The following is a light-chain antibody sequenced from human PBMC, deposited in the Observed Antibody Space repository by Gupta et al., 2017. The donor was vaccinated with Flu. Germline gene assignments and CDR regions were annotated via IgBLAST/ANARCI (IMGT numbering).Light chain of an antibody. CDR3: WHSVGDIFV. Sequence: QAVVTPAPSLTVSPGGTVTLTCGSSSGAVTTSHSPYWFQQKPGHVPRILIYDTSNRHSWTPAWFSNSATAAKVTLTLAEAEAEDDDYYDSWHSVGDIFVFGGGTTLTVL. V-gene: IGLV7-46*01. CDR2: DTS. J-gene: IGLJ2*01. CDR1: SGAVTTSHS.